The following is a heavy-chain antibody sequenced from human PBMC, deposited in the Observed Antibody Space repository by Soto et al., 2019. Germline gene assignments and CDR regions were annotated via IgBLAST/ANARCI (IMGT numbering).Heavy chain of an antibody. CDR3: ARPSRVLVPAASGHDAFDI. CDR1: GGTFSRFA. Sequence: GASVKVSCKASGGTFSRFAINWVRQAPGQGLEWMGRIIPIRGTANYIQRFQGRVTITADKSTNTAYIELSSLRSEDTAVYYCARPSRVLVPAASGHDAFDIWGQGTMVTVSS. CDR2: IIPIRGTA. V-gene: IGHV1-69*04. J-gene: IGHJ3*02. D-gene: IGHD2-2*01.